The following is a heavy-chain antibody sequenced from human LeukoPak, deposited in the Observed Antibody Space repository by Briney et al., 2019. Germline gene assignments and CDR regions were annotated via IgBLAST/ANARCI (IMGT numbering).Heavy chain of an antibody. J-gene: IGHJ4*02. CDR3: ARERGYSYGYSDY. D-gene: IGHD5-18*01. Sequence: GGSLRLSCAAPGFTFSGYGMNWVRQAPGKGLEWVSSISSTSSSTYYADSVKGRFTISRDNARNSLYLQINSLRAEDTAVYYCARERGYSYGYSDYWGQGTLVTVSS. CDR2: ISSTSSST. V-gene: IGHV3-21*01. CDR1: GFTFSGYG.